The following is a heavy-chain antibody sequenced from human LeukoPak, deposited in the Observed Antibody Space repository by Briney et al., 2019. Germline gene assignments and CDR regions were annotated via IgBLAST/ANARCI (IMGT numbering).Heavy chain of an antibody. CDR3: ARDQATRDV. CDR2: MNPNSGNT. V-gene: IGHV1-18*01. Sequence: GASVKVSCKASGYTFTSYDINWVRQATGQGLEWMGWMNPNSGNTNYAQKLQGRVTMTTDTSTSTAYMELRSLRSDDTAVYYCARDQATRDVWGQGTTVTVSS. CDR1: GYTFTSYD. J-gene: IGHJ6*02.